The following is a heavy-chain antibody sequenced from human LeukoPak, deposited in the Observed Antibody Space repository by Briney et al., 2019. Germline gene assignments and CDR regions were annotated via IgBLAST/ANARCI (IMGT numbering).Heavy chain of an antibody. CDR2: VSGSGGST. V-gene: IGHV3-23*01. CDR1: GFTFTKYA. D-gene: IGHD3-22*01. J-gene: IGHJ4*02. CDR3: AKDTTYYYDTSGYYS. Sequence: GGSLRLSCAASGFTFTKYAMTWVRRAPGKGLEWVSAVSGSGGSTYYADSVKGRFTISRDNSKNTLYLQMNSLRAEDTAVYYCAKDTTYYYDTSGYYSWGQGTLVTVSS.